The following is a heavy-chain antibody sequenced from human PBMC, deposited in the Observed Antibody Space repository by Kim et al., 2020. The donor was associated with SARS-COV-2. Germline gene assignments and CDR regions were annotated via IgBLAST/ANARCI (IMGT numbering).Heavy chain of an antibody. CDR2: IYPGDSDT. J-gene: IGHJ4*02. V-gene: IGHV5-51*01. CDR1: GYSFTSYW. D-gene: IGHD6-6*01. Sequence: GESLKISCKGSGYSFTSYWIGWVRQMPGKGLEWMGIIYPGDSDTRYSPSFQGQVTISADKSISTAYLQWSSLKASDTAMYYCARPRSPLAARRGEFGYWGQGTLVTVSS. CDR3: ARPRSPLAARRGEFGY.